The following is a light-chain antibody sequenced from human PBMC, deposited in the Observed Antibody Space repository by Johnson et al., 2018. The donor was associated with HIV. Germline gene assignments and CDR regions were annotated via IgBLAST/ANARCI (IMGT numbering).Light chain of an antibody. CDR2: ENN. CDR1: SSNIGNNY. J-gene: IGLJ1*01. V-gene: IGLV1-51*02. Sequence: QSVLTQPPSVSAAPGQKVTISCSGSSSNIGNNYVSWYQQLPGTAPKLLIYENNKRPSGIPDRISGSKSGTSATLGITGLPTGDEADYYCGTWDSRLSAGHIFGTGTKVTVL. CDR3: GTWDSRLSAGHI.